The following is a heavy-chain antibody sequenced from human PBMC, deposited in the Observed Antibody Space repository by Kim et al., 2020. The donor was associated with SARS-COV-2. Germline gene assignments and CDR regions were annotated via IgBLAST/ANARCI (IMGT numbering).Heavy chain of an antibody. J-gene: IGHJ4*02. CDR3: ARGLIDITGVGIAAAGGIFDY. CDR2: IYYSGST. CDR1: GGSISSYY. D-gene: IGHD6-13*01. Sequence: SETLSLTCTVSGGSISSYYWSWIRQPPGKGLEWIGYIYYSGSTNYNPSLKSRVTISVDTSKNQFSLKLSSVTAADTAVYYCARGLIDITGVGIAAAGGIFDYWGQGTLVTVSS. V-gene: IGHV4-59*13.